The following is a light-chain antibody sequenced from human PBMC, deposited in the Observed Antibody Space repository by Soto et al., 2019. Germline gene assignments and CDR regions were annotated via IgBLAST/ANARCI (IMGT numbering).Light chain of an antibody. CDR1: SSDVGGYNY. J-gene: IGLJ1*01. Sequence: QSALPQPRSVSRSPGQSVTISCTGTSSDVGGYNYVSWYQQHPGKAPKLMIYDVSKRPSGVPDRFSGSKSGNTASLTISGLQAEDEADYYCCSYAGSYPYVFGTGTKVTVL. V-gene: IGLV2-11*01. CDR3: CSYAGSYPYV. CDR2: DVS.